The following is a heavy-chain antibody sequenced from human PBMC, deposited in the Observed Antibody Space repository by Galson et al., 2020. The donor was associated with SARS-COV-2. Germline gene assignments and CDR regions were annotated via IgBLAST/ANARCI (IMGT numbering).Heavy chain of an antibody. Sequence: SETLSLTCTVSGGSISRYSWSWIRQPPGQGLEWIGYIYYSWSTNYNPSPKSRVTISVDTSKNQFSLKLSSVTAADTAVYYCARGFDYWGQGTLVTVSS. CDR2: IYYSWST. V-gene: IGHV4-59*01. CDR3: ARGFDY. CDR1: GGSISRYS. J-gene: IGHJ4*02. D-gene: IGHD3-10*01.